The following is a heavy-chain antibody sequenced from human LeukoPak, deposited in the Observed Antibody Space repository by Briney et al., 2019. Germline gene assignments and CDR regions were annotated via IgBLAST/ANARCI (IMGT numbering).Heavy chain of an antibody. CDR1: GFTFSSYG. Sequence: QPGRSLRLSCAASGFTFSSYGMHWVRQASGKGLEWVAVIWYDGSNKYYADSVKGRFTISRDNSKNTLYLQMNSLRAEDTAVYYCAKGRPGYSSSWYLERFDYWGQGTLVTVSS. D-gene: IGHD6-13*01. V-gene: IGHV3-33*06. CDR2: IWYDGSNK. J-gene: IGHJ4*02. CDR3: AKGRPGYSSSWYLERFDY.